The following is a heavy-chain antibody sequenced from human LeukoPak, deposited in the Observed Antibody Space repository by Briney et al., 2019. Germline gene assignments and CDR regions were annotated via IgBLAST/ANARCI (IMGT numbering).Heavy chain of an antibody. CDR2: ISGSGGGT. V-gene: IGHV3-23*01. Sequence: GGSLRLSCAASGFTFSSYTMSWVRQAPGKGLEWVSAISGSGGGTYYADSVKGRFTISRDNSKNTLYLQMNSLRAEDTAVYYCAKGGVVPAAYLAYYYYGMDVWGQGTTVTVSS. D-gene: IGHD2-2*01. CDR1: GFTFSSYT. J-gene: IGHJ6*02. CDR3: AKGGVVPAAYLAYYYYGMDV.